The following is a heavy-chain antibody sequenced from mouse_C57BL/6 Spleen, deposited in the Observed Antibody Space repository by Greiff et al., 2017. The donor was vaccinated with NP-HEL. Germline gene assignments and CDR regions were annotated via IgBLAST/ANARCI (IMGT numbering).Heavy chain of an antibody. CDR1: GYTFTSYW. CDR2: IYTSDSET. D-gene: IGHD4-1*01. Sequence: QVQLQQPGAELVRPGSSVKLSCKASGYTFTSYWMDWVKQRPGQGLEWIGNIYTSDSETHYNQKFKDKATLTVDKSSSTAYMQLSSLTSEDSAVYYCARNWAYAMDYWGQGTSVTVSS. J-gene: IGHJ4*01. CDR3: ARNWAYAMDY. V-gene: IGHV1-61*01.